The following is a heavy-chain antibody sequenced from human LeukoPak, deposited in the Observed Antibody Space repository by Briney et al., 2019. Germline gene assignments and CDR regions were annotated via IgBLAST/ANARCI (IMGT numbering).Heavy chain of an antibody. Sequence: SETLSLTCTVSGGSTSGYYWSWIRQSPGKGLEWIAYISDRGSTKYNLSLKSRVTISVDTSKNQFSLKLSDVIAADTAVYYCARGFDGVAGWFDPWGQGTLVTVSS. D-gene: IGHD3-9*01. J-gene: IGHJ5*02. CDR2: ISDRGST. V-gene: IGHV4-59*01. CDR1: GGSTSGYY. CDR3: ARGFDGVAGWFDP.